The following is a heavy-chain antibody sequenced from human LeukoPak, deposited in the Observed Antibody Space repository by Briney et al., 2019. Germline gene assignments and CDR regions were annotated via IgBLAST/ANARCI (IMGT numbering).Heavy chain of an antibody. D-gene: IGHD6-19*01. Sequence: SGTLSLTCAVSGGSISSSNWWSWVRQPPGKGLEWIGEIYHSGSTNYNPSLKSRVTISVDTSKNQFSLKLSSVTAADTAVYYCARASPYSSGWSPRTRPEYFQHWGQGTLVTVSS. V-gene: IGHV4-4*02. J-gene: IGHJ1*01. CDR1: GGSISSSNW. CDR3: ARASPYSSGWSPRTRPEYFQH. CDR2: IYHSGST.